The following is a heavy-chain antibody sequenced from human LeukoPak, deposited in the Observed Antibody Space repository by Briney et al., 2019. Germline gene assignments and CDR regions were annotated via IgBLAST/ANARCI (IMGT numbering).Heavy chain of an antibody. CDR1: GFHFVSSW. CDR2: IKEDGSDY. CDR3: ATGRLQPAH. Sequence: GSLSLSCVVSGFHFVSSWMTWVRQAPGRGLECVANIKEDGSDYSFVDSVKGRFTISRDNAKNSVFLQMNSLRVEDTAIYYCATGRLQPAHWGQGTLVTVSS. J-gene: IGHJ4*02. V-gene: IGHV3-7*01. D-gene: IGHD2-2*01.